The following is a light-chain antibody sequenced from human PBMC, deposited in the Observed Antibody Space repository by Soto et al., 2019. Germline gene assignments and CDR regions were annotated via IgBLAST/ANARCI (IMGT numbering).Light chain of an antibody. CDR1: QSISVY. CDR3: HQRTKWPLT. Sequence: EIVLTQSPAILSLSPGERASLSCRASQSISVYLAWYQQKPGQAPRLLIYDASNRATGIPARFSGSGSGTDFTLTISSLEPEDFAVYYCHQRTKWPLTFGGGTKVDIK. CDR2: DAS. V-gene: IGKV3-11*01. J-gene: IGKJ4*01.